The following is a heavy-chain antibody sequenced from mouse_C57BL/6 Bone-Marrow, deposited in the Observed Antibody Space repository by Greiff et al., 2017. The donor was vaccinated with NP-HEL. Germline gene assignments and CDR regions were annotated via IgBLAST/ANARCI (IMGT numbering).Heavy chain of an antibody. Sequence: VKLVESGPGLVQPSQSLSITCTVSGFSLTSYGVHWVRQSPGKGLEWLGVIWSGGSTDYTAAFISRLSISKDNSKSQVFFKMNSLQADDTAIYYFARKGLRRNYAMDYWGQGTSVTVSS. CDR1: GFSLTSYG. CDR3: ARKGLRRNYAMDY. J-gene: IGHJ4*01. D-gene: IGHD2-2*01. CDR2: IWSGGST. V-gene: IGHV2-2*01.